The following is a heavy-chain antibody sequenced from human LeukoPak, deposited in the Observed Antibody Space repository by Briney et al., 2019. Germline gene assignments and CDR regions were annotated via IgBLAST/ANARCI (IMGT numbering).Heavy chain of an antibody. CDR2: ISSSGSTI. D-gene: IGHD3-10*01. CDR1: GFTLSDYY. V-gene: IGHV3-11*04. CDR3: ARDPRHYGSGSYYRGFDY. J-gene: IGHJ4*02. Sequence: PGGSLRLSCAASGFTLSDYYMSWIRQAPGKGLEWVSYISSSGSTIYYADSVKGRFTISRDNAKNSLYLQMNSLRAEDTAVYYCARDPRHYGSGSYYRGFDYWGQGTLVTVSS.